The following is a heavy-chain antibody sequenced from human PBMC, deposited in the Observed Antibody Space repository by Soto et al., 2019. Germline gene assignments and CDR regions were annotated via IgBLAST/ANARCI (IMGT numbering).Heavy chain of an antibody. CDR3: ARRGRGIGGYYYGMDV. Sequence: EASVKVSCKASGYTFTSYAMHWVRQAPGQRLEWMGWINAGNGNTKYSQKFQGQVTISADKSISTAYLQWSSLKASDTAMYYCARRGRGIGGYYYGMDVWGQGTTVTVSS. CDR1: GYTFTSYA. CDR2: INAGNGNT. J-gene: IGHJ6*02. V-gene: IGHV1-3*01. D-gene: IGHD3-16*01.